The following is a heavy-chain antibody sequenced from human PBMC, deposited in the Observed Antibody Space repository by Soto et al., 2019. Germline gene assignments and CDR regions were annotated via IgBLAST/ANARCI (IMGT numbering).Heavy chain of an antibody. CDR3: ARAHHYYDSSGYSSSFDY. CDR2: INPNSGGT. J-gene: IGHJ4*02. D-gene: IGHD3-22*01. V-gene: IGHV1-2*04. CDR1: GYTSTGYY. Sequence: GASVKVSCKASGYTSTGYYMHWVRQAPGQGLEWMGWINPNSGGTNYAQKFQGWVTMTRDTSISTAYMELSRLRSDDTAVYYCARAHHYYDSSGYSSSFDYWGQGTLVTVSS.